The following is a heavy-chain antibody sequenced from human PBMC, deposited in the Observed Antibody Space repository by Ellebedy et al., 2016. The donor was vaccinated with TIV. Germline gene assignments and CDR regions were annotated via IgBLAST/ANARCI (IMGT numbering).Heavy chain of an antibody. CDR2: IGSSSGYI. V-gene: IGHV3-21*01. D-gene: IGHD2-21*02. CDR1: GFTFNSYN. CDR3: ARFAVVTAGDY. J-gene: IGHJ4*02. Sequence: GESLKISCAASGFTFNSYNMHWVRQAPGKGLEWVSSIGSSSGYIYHADSVKGRFTISRDNAKNTLYLQMNSLRAEDTALYYCARFAVVTAGDYWGQGALVTVSS.